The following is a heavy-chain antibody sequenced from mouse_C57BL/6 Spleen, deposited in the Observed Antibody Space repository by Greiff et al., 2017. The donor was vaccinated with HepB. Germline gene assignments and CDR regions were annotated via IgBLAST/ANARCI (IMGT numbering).Heavy chain of an antibody. V-gene: IGHV14-1*01. CDR1: GFNIKDYY. D-gene: IGHD2-4*01. Sequence: EVQLQQSGAELVRPGASVKLSCTASGFNIKDYYMHWVKQRPEQGLEWIGRIDPEDGDNEYAPKIKGKATMTADTSSNTAYLQLSSLTSEDTAVYYCTTGVGDYDPDYWGQGTTLTVSS. CDR3: TTGVGDYDPDY. CDR2: IDPEDGDN. J-gene: IGHJ2*01.